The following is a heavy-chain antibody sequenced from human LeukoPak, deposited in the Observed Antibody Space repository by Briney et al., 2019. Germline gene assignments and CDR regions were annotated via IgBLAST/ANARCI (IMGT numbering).Heavy chain of an antibody. CDR2: ISSSSSYI. Sequence: GGSLRLSCAASGFTFSSYAMNWVRQAPGKGLEWVSSISSSSSYIYYADSVKGRFTISRDNAKNSLYLQMNSLRAEDTAVYYCARKGIAVAAPFDYWGQGTLVTVSS. J-gene: IGHJ4*02. CDR1: GFTFSSYA. D-gene: IGHD6-19*01. CDR3: ARKGIAVAAPFDY. V-gene: IGHV3-21*01.